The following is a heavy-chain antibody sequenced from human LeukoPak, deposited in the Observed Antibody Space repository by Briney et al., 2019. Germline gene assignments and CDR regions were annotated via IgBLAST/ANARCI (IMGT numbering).Heavy chain of an antibody. J-gene: IGHJ4*02. CDR3: ARESIGYSYGYFDY. D-gene: IGHD5-18*01. Sequence: PGRSLRLSCAASGFTFSSYAMHWVRQAPGKGLERVAVISYDGSNKYYADSVKGRFTISRDNSKNTLYLQMNSLRAEDTAVYYCARESIGYSYGYFDYWGQGTLVTVSS. CDR2: ISYDGSNK. CDR1: GFTFSSYA. V-gene: IGHV3-30-3*01.